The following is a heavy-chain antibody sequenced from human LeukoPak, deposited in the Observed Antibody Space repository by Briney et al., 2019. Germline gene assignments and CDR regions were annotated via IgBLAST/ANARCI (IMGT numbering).Heavy chain of an antibody. Sequence: PGGSLRLSCTGSGLTFGDYGMSWFRQAPGKGLEWVGHIRSKTYGGTTEYATSIKGRFTISRDDSKSIAYLQMNSLRAEDTALYYCAKDSVAVTGTGNIDYWGQGTLVTVSS. CDR2: IRSKTYGGTT. V-gene: IGHV3-49*03. J-gene: IGHJ4*02. CDR1: GLTFGDYG. D-gene: IGHD6-19*01. CDR3: AKDSVAVTGTGNIDY.